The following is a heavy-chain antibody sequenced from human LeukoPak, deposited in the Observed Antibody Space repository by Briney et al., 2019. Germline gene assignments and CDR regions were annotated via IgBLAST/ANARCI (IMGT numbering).Heavy chain of an antibody. CDR1: GYTFTSYG. J-gene: IGHJ4*02. CDR2: ISAYNGNT. V-gene: IGHV1-18*01. CDR3: ARDSGERGSGSYLIAY. D-gene: IGHD3-10*01. Sequence: ASVKVSCKASGYTFTSYGISWVRQAPGQGLEWMGWISAYNGNTNYAQKLQGRVTMTTDTSTSTAYMELRSLRSDDTAVYYCARDSGERGSGSYLIAYWGQGALVTVSS.